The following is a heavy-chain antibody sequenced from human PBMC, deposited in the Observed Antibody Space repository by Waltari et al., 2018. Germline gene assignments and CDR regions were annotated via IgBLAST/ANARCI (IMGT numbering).Heavy chain of an antibody. Sequence: QLHPQQWGAGLLKPSETLSLTCNLFGGSFSAYHWTWIRQSPGKGLGWIGEINHLGSTNYNPSLKSRVTISLDTSKNEFALKLDSVTAADTAVYFCAKGRLWFGDLRSWGQGTQVTVSS. CDR2: INHLGST. CDR1: GGSFSAYH. CDR3: AKGRLWFGDLRS. V-gene: IGHV4-34*01. J-gene: IGHJ4*02. D-gene: IGHD3-10*01.